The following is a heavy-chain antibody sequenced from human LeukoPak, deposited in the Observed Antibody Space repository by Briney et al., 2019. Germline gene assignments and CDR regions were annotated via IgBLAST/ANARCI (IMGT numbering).Heavy chain of an antibody. J-gene: IGHJ5*02. CDR2: IYYSGST. CDR3: ARGKSGYDFWSGYGHENWFDP. V-gene: IGHV4-39*01. Sequence: SSETLSLTCTVSGGSISSSSYYWGWIRQPPGKGLEWFGSIYYSGSTYYNPSLKSRVTISVDTSKNQFSLKLSSVTAADTAVYYCARGKSGYDFWSGYGHENWFDPWGQGTLVTVSS. CDR1: GGSISSSSYY. D-gene: IGHD3-3*01.